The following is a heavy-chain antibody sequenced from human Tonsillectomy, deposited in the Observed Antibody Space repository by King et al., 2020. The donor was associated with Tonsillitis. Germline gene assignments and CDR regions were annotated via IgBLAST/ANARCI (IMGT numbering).Heavy chain of an antibody. CDR3: AKGWVEMDA. CDR2: SSCSAGGK. CDR1: VITVCSCV. Sequence: VQLVESGGGLVQPGGSLRLSCASSVITVCSCVMTWVRQDPGEGMAWGSASSCSAGGKYTADSVKVRFTISRDNSKKTLYLQMNRLRAEDTAVYYCAKGWVEMDAWGQGTLVTVSS. J-gene: IGHJ4*02. V-gene: IGHV3-23*04. D-gene: IGHD5-24*01.